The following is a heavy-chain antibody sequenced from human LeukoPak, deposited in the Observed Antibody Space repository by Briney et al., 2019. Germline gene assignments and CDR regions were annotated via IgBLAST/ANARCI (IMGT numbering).Heavy chain of an antibody. CDR1: GYTFTSYG. J-gene: IGHJ4*02. CDR2: ISAYNGNT. D-gene: IGHD6-13*01. Sequence: ASVTVSCKASGYTFTSYGISWVRQAPGQGLGWMGWISAYNGNTNYAQKLQGRVTMTTDTSTSTAYMELRSLRSDDTAVYYCARDRGAAAPYYFDYWGQGTLVTVSS. CDR3: ARDRGAAAPYYFDY. V-gene: IGHV1-18*01.